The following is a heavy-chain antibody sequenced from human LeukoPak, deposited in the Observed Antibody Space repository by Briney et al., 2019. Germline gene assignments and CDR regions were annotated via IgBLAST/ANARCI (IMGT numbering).Heavy chain of an antibody. D-gene: IGHD3-10*01. CDR1: GYTFTSYD. CDR3: ARTQGLSGITMVRGVIVPFDY. V-gene: IGHV1-8*01. Sequence: ASVKVSCKASGYTFTSYDINWVRQAPGQGLGWVGWMNPNSGNTGDAQKFQGRVTMTRNTSISTAYMELSSLRSEDTAVYYCARTQGLSGITMVRGVIVPFDYWGQGTLVTVSS. J-gene: IGHJ4*02. CDR2: MNPNSGNT.